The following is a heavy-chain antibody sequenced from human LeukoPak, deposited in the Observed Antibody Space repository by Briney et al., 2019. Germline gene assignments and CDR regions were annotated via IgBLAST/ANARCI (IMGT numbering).Heavy chain of an antibody. Sequence: ASVKVSCKASGYTLTYHHIHWVRQAPGQGLEWMGWIKSNSGGIKCAEEFQGRVTTTRDTSISTAYMELSSLRSDDTAIYYCARDPVDGYGHIDYWGQGTLVTVSS. D-gene: IGHD5-12*01. CDR3: ARDPVDGYGHIDY. V-gene: IGHV1-2*02. J-gene: IGHJ4*02. CDR1: GYTLTYHH. CDR2: IKSNSGGI.